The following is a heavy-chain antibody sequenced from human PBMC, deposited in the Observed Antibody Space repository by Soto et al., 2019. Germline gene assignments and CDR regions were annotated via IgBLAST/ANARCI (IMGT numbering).Heavy chain of an antibody. Sequence: QVQLQQWGAGLLKPSETLSLTCAVYGGSFSGYYWTWIRQPPGTGLEWIGEINHSGSTNYNPSLKSTVTISVDTYKHQFSLKLTSVTAADTAVYYCARDKITGLFDYWGQGTLVTVSS. D-gene: IGHD2-8*02. CDR2: INHSGST. J-gene: IGHJ4*02. CDR1: GGSFSGYY. CDR3: ARDKITGLFDY. V-gene: IGHV4-34*01.